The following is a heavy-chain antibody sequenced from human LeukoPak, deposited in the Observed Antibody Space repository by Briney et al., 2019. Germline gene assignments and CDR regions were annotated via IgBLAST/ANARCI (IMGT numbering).Heavy chain of an antibody. CDR1: GFTFSSYA. CDR3: ARVRYCSGGSCYGNWYDP. CDR2: ISYDGSNQ. V-gene: IGHV3-30*04. J-gene: IGHJ5*02. D-gene: IGHD2-15*01. Sequence: GSLRLSCAASGFTFSSYAMHWVRQAPGKGLEWVAIISYDGSNQYYADSVKGRFTISRDNGKNSLYLQMNSLRAEDTAVYYCARVRYCSGGSCYGNWYDPWGQGTLVTVSS.